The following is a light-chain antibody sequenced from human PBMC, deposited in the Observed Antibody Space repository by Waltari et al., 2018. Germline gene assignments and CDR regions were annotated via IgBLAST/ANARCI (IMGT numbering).Light chain of an antibody. CDR3: CSYTGSYTWV. J-gene: IGLJ3*02. Sequence: QSALTQPRSVSGSPRQSVTISCTGTSSAVGGYNYVFWYQQHPGKAPKLMIYDVSKRPSGVPDRFSGSKSGNTASLTISGLQAEDEADYYCCSYTGSYTWVFGGGTKLTVL. V-gene: IGLV2-11*01. CDR2: DVS. CDR1: SSAVGGYNY.